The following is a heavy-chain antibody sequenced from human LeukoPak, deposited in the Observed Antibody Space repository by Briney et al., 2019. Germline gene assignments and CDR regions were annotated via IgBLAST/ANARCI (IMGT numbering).Heavy chain of an antibody. CDR3: ARDHQVYGELDY. D-gene: IGHD3-16*01. J-gene: IGHJ4*02. Sequence: ASVKVSCKASGYTFTSYYMRWVRQAPGQGLEWMGIINPSGGSTSYAQKFQGRVTMTRDTSASTVYMELSSLRSEDTAVYYCARDHQVYGELDYWGQGTLVTVSS. CDR1: GYTFTSYY. V-gene: IGHV1-46*01. CDR2: INPSGGST.